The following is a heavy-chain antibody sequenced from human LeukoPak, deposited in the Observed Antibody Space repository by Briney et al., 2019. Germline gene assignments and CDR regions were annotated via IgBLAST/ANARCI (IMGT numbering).Heavy chain of an antibody. J-gene: IGHJ3*02. D-gene: IGHD3-10*01. V-gene: IGHV5-51*01. CDR3: ARRSGSDALDI. CDR1: GYSFTSYW. Sequence: GESLKISCKGSGYSFTSYWIAWVRQMPGKGLEWMGIIYPGDSYTTYSPSFQGQVTISADKSISTAYLQWRSLRASDTAMYYCARRSGSDALDIWGQGTMVTVSS. CDR2: IYPGDSYT.